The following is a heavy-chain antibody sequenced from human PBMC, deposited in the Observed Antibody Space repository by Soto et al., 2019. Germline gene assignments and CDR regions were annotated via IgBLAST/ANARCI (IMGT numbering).Heavy chain of an antibody. Sequence: SETLSLTCTVSGGSISSGGYYWSWIRQHPGEGLEWIGYIYYSGSTYYNPSLKSRVTISVDTSKNQFSLKLSSVTAADTAVYYCARTPPLYDILTGYPLYFDYWGQGTLVTVSS. CDR1: GGSISSGGYY. J-gene: IGHJ4*02. D-gene: IGHD3-9*01. CDR2: IYYSGST. V-gene: IGHV4-31*03. CDR3: ARTPPLYDILTGYPLYFDY.